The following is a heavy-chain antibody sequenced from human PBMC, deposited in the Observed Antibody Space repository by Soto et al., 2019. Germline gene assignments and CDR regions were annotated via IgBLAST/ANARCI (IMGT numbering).Heavy chain of an antibody. CDR1: GGSISSSTSY. CDR2: IYYSGNT. CDR3: ARLRQPGDFDS. Sequence: SETLSLTCTVSGGSISSSTSYWGGIRQHPGKGLQWIGNIYYSGNTYYNPSLRSRVTISVDTSKNQFSLKLSSVTAADTAVYYCARLRQPGDFDSWGQGTLVTVSS. V-gene: IGHV4-39*01. D-gene: IGHD3-16*01. J-gene: IGHJ4*02.